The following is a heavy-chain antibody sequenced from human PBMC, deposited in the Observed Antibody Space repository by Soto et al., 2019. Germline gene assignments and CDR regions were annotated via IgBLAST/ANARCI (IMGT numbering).Heavy chain of an antibody. CDR2: IYWGDDK. CDR3: AHIVVAGLGYDFDY. J-gene: IGHJ4*02. CDR1: GFSLSSTRMA. D-gene: IGHD6-19*01. Sequence: QITLKEYGPTLVKPTQTLTLTCTFSGFSLSSTRMAVGWIRQPPGKALGWLALIYWGDDKRYSPFLKRRLTITKDTCKNQVVLTMTNMAPVDTGRYYCAHIVVAGLGYDFDYWGQGTLGTVSS. V-gene: IGHV2-5*02.